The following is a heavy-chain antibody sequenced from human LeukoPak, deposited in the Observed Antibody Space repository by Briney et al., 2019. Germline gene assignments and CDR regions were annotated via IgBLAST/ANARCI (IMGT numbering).Heavy chain of an antibody. CDR3: ARLTPGIAAAADY. CDR2: IYYSGST. CDR1: GGSISSYY. J-gene: IGHJ4*02. D-gene: IGHD6-13*01. Sequence: SETLSLTCTVSGGSISSYYWSWIRQPPGKGLEWIGYIYYSGSTNYNPSHKSRVTISVDTSKNQFSLKLSSVTAADTAVYYCARLTPGIAAAADYWGQGTLVTVSS. V-gene: IGHV4-59*08.